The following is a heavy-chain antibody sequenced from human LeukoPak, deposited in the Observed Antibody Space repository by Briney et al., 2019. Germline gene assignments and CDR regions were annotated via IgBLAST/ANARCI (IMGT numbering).Heavy chain of an antibody. CDR2: IRYDGSNK. CDR3: AREPLGGYYYFDY. D-gene: IGHD3-22*01. V-gene: IGHV3-30*02. J-gene: IGHJ4*02. Sequence: GGSLRLSCAASGFTFSSYGMHWVRQAPGKGLEWVAFIRYDGSNKYYADSVKGRFTISRDNSKNTLYLQMNSLRAEDTAVYYCAREPLGGYYYFDYWGQGTLVTVSS. CDR1: GFTFSSYG.